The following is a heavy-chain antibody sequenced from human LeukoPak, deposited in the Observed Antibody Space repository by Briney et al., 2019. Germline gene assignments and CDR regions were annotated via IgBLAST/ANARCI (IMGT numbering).Heavy chain of an antibody. Sequence: GGSLRLSCAASGFTFSSYAMSWVRQPPGKGLMWVSQISTDGSQTLYADSVKGRFTISRDNAQNTLFLQMDSLRPEDTAVYYCVRSLRSADFWGQGTLVTVSS. V-gene: IGHV3-74*01. CDR1: GFTFSSYA. CDR2: ISTDGSQT. J-gene: IGHJ4*02. CDR3: VRSLRSADF.